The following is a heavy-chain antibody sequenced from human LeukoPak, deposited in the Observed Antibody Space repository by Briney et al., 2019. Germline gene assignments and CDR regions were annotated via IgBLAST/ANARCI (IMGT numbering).Heavy chain of an antibody. V-gene: IGHV3-49*04. Sequence: GGSLRLSCTAYGFTFGDYAMSWVRQAPGKGLEWVGFIRSKAYGGTTEYAASVKGRFTISRDDSKSIAYLQMNSLKTENTAVSYCTSTLLWFGEPTVDYFDYWGQGTLVTVSS. J-gene: IGHJ4*02. CDR2: IRSKAYGGTT. CDR1: GFTFGDYA. CDR3: TSTLLWFGEPTVDYFDY. D-gene: IGHD3-10*01.